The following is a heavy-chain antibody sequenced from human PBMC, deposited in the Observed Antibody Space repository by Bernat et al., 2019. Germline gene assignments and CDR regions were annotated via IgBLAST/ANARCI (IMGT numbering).Heavy chain of an antibody. D-gene: IGHD4-11*01. V-gene: IGHV4-59*01. J-gene: IGHJ6*03. Sequence: QVQLQESGPGLVKPSETLSLTCTVSGGSISGYYWSWIRQPPGKGLEWIGYIYYSGSTNSNPSLKSRVTISVDTSKNQFSLKLSSVTAADTAVYYCERHKRDNYVSYYYYYLDVWGKGTTVTVSS. CDR2: IYYSGST. CDR1: GGSISGYY. CDR3: ERHKRDNYVSYYYYYLDV.